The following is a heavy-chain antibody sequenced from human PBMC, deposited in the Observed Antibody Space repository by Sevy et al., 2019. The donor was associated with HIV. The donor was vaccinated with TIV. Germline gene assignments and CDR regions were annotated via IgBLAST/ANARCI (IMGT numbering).Heavy chain of an antibody. CDR2: MNPNSGNT. Sequence: ASVKVSCKASGYTFTSYDINWVRQATGQGLEWMRWMNPNSGNTGYAQKFQGRVTMTRNTSISTAYMELRSLRSEDTAMYYCARAGSGWYDHYFDPWGQGTRVTVSS. V-gene: IGHV1-8*01. CDR1: GYTFTSYD. CDR3: ARAGSGWYDHYFDP. J-gene: IGHJ4*02. D-gene: IGHD6-19*01.